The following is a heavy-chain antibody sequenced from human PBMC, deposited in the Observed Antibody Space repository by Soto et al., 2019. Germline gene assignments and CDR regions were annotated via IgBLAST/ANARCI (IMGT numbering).Heavy chain of an antibody. CDR1: GFTFSSYS. Sequence: PGGSLRLSCAASGFTFSSYSMNWVRQAPGKGLEWVSSISSSSNYIYYADSVKGRFTISRDNAKNSLYLQMNSLRAEDTAVYYCARDIVDPDGGDLDYWGQGTLVTVSS. V-gene: IGHV3-21*01. CDR2: ISSSSNYI. J-gene: IGHJ4*02. CDR3: ARDIVDPDGGDLDY. D-gene: IGHD1-26*01.